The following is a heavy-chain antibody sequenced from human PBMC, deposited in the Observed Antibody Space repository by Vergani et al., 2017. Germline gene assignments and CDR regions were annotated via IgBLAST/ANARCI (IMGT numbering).Heavy chain of an antibody. D-gene: IGHD2-2*02. CDR2: INESGST. J-gene: IGHJ3*02. CDR1: GGSFSGYY. V-gene: IGHV4-34*01. CDR3: ARGGRRRIVVVPAAIRIFAAFDI. Sequence: QVQLQQWGAGLLKPSETLSLTCAVYGGSFSGYYWSWIRQPPGQGLEWVGEINESGSTNYNPCLNRRVTVSVDTSKTQFSLKLSSVTAADTAVYYCARGGRRRIVVVPAAIRIFAAFDIWGQGTMVTVSS.